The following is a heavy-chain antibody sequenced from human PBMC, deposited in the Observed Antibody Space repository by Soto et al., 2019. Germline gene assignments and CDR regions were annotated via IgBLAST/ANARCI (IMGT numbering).Heavy chain of an antibody. CDR1: GLTFCSYA. J-gene: IGHJ4*02. V-gene: IGHV3-23*01. Sequence: GGSLRLSCAASGLTFCSYAMNWVRQAPGKGLEWVSAISGSGRSTDYADSVEGRFTISRDNSKNTLYLQMSSLRAEDTAVYYCAKAGGIAVPGSHLDYWGQGTLVTVSS. CDR3: AKAGGIAVPGSHLDY. D-gene: IGHD6-19*01. CDR2: ISGSGRST.